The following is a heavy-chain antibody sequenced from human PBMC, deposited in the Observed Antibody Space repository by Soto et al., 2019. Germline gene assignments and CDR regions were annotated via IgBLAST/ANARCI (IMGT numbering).Heavy chain of an antibody. J-gene: IGHJ4*02. CDR3: AAQGIRHYYDSSGYDPFDY. CDR1: GFTFSSYS. D-gene: IGHD3-22*01. Sequence: GGSLRLSCAASGFTFSSYSMNWVRQAPGKGLEWVSYISSSSSTIYYADSVKGRFTISRDNAKNSLYLQMNSLRAEDTAVYYCAAQGIRHYYDSSGYDPFDYWGQGTLVTVSS. CDR2: ISSSSSTI. V-gene: IGHV3-48*04.